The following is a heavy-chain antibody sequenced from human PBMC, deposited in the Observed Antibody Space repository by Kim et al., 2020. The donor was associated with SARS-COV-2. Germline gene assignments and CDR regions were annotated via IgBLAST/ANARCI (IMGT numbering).Heavy chain of an antibody. J-gene: IGHJ3*02. CDR3: AKDRAPTMIVVVGVAFDI. D-gene: IGHD3-22*01. V-gene: IGHV3-23*01. Sequence: KGRFTISRDNSKNTLYLQMNSLRAEDKAVYYCAKDRAPTMIVVVGVAFDIWGQGTMVTVSS.